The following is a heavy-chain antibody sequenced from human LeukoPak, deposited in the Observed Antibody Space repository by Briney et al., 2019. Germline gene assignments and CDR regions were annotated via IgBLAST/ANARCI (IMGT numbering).Heavy chain of an antibody. V-gene: IGHV3-74*01. D-gene: IGHD3-22*01. Sequence: PGGSLRLSCAASGFSFSTQRMHWVRQAPGKGLVWVSRISDGGSTTTYADSVKGRFTISRDNAKNTLYLQMNGLRAEDTAVYYCSRSAYYDGSGNYYDYWGQGTLVTVSS. CDR2: ISDGGSTT. J-gene: IGHJ4*02. CDR1: GFSFSTQR. CDR3: SRSAYYDGSGNYYDY.